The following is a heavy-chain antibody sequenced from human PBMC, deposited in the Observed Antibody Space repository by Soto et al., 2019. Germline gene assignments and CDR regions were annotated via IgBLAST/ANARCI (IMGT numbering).Heavy chain of an antibody. J-gene: IGHJ3*02. Sequence: GESLKISCKGSGYSFTSYWIGWVRQMPGKGLEWMGIIYPGDSDTRYSPSLQGQVTISADKSISTAYLQWSSLKASDTAMYYCASIRPKRVATIEVHDAFEIWGQGTMVTVSS. V-gene: IGHV5-51*01. CDR3: ASIRPKRVATIEVHDAFEI. CDR1: GYSFTSYW. CDR2: IYPGDSDT. D-gene: IGHD5-12*01.